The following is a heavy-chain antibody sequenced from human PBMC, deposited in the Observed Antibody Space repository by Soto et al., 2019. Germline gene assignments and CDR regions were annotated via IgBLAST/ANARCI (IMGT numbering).Heavy chain of an antibody. J-gene: IGHJ4*02. CDR2: INPNGGST. V-gene: IGHV1-46*01. CDR1: GYIFIDYY. Sequence: QVQLVQSGAEVKKPGASVKVSCKASGYIFIDYYIHWVRQAPGQGLEWMAIINPNGGSTNYAQKFQGRVTVTSDTSTSTVSMELNSLGSDDTAVYFCARSLLQGDFWGQGTLVNVSS. CDR3: ARSLLQGDF. D-gene: IGHD2-21*01.